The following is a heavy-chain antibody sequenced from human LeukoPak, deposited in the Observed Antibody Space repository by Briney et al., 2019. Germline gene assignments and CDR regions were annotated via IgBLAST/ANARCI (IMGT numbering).Heavy chain of an antibody. J-gene: IGHJ4*02. CDR1: GGTFSSYA. D-gene: IGHD6-19*01. Sequence: SVKVSCKASGGTFSSYAINWVRQAPGQGLEWMGGIIPIFGTANYAQKFQGRVTITADESTSTAYMELSSLRSEDTAVYYCARGRIAVAGDLFDYWGQGTLVTVSS. CDR3: ARGRIAVAGDLFDY. V-gene: IGHV1-69*13. CDR2: IIPIFGTA.